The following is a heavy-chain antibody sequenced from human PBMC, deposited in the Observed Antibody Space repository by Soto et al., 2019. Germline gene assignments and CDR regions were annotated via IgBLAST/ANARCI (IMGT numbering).Heavy chain of an antibody. V-gene: IGHV4-59*01. Sequence: QVQLQESGPGLVKPSETLSLTCTVSGGSISNYYWTWIRQPPGKGLQWIGYIYYSGTTNYNPSLKSRDTISVETSKNHFSPMLSPGHAADTAVYYCATLPWAGYGGIFAPWGQGTLVTVSS. CDR3: ATLPWAGYGGIFAP. CDR1: GGSISNYY. CDR2: IYYSGTT. D-gene: IGHD4-17*01. J-gene: IGHJ5*02.